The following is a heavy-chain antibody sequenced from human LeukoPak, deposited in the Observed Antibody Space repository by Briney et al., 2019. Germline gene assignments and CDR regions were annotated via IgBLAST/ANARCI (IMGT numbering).Heavy chain of an antibody. V-gene: IGHV3-33*01. CDR2: IWYDGSNK. Sequence: GRSLRLSCAASGFTFNSYGMHWVRQAPGKGLEWVAVIWYDGSNKYYADSVKGRFTISRDNSKNTLYLQMNSLKTGDSGVYYCPTGRITTVRGPDYWGQGTMVSVSS. D-gene: IGHD3-10*01. CDR1: GFTFNSYG. J-gene: IGHJ4*02. CDR3: PTGRITTVRGPDY.